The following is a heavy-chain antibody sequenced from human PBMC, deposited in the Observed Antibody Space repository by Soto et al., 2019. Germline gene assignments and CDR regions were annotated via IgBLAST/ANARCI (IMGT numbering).Heavy chain of an antibody. D-gene: IGHD3-16*01. Sequence: EVHLVESGGGLIQPGGSLRLSCAPSGFSVSANYMSWVRQAPGRGLECVSSIYSGGSTVYADSVKGRFTISRDNSKNTLYLQMNSLRAEDRAVYYCARASSRWGSDAAHWGQGTLVTVSP. V-gene: IGHV3-53*01. CDR1: GFSVSANY. CDR3: ARASSRWGSDAAH. CDR2: IYSGGST. J-gene: IGHJ1*01.